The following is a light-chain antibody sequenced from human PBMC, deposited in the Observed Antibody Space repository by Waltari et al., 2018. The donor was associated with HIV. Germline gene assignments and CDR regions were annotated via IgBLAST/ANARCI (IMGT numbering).Light chain of an antibody. CDR3: HQSSSLPCT. CDR2: YAS. CDR1: QSIGSS. Sequence: EIVMTQSLDFQSVTLQAKATITCRASQSIGSSLHWYQHNPDKSPKLLIKYASQSISGVPSRFSGSGSGTDFTLTINSLEAEDAAAYYCHQSSSLPCTFGQGTKVEIK. J-gene: IGKJ1*01. V-gene: IGKV6D-21*02.